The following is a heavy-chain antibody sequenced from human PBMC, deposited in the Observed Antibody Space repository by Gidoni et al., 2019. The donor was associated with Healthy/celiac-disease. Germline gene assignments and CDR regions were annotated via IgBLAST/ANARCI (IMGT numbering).Heavy chain of an antibody. Sequence: QVQLQESGPGLVKPSQTLSLTCTVSGGSITSGSYYWSWIRQPAGKGLEWIGRIYTSGSTNYNPSRKSRVTIAVDTSKNQFSLKLSSVTAADAAVYYCARDSSSWYGYFQHWGQGTLVTVSS. V-gene: IGHV4-61*02. D-gene: IGHD6-13*01. CDR2: IYTSGST. CDR1: GGSITSGSYY. J-gene: IGHJ1*01. CDR3: ARDSSSWYGYFQH.